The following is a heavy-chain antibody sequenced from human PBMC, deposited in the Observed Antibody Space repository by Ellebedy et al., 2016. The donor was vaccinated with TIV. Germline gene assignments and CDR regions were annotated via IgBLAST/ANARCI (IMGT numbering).Heavy chain of an antibody. CDR3: VRGDSTVGYNWLDT. J-gene: IGHJ5*02. CDR2: INSDGSSP. V-gene: IGHV3-74*01. D-gene: IGHD1-1*01. CDR1: GFTFSSFA. Sequence: PGGSLRLSCAASGFTFSSFAMSWVRQAPGKGLVGVSRINSDGSSPSYADSVKGRFTIPRDNAKSSLFLQMKSLRDDDSGVYYCVRGDSTVGYNWLDTWGQGTLVTVSS.